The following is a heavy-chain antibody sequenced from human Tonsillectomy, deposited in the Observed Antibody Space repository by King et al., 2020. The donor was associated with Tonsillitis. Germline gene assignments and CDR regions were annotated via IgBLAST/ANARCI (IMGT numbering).Heavy chain of an antibody. Sequence: VQLVESGGGVVQPGRSLRLSCAASGFTFSSYGMHWVRQAPGKGLEWVAVISYDGSNKYYVDSVKGRFTISRDNSKNTLYLQMNSLRAEDTAVYYCAKDSAKYSSSSGYYFDYWGQGTLVTVS. V-gene: IGHV3-30*18. D-gene: IGHD6-6*01. J-gene: IGHJ4*02. CDR3: AKDSAKYSSSSGYYFDY. CDR2: ISYDGSNK. CDR1: GFTFSSYG.